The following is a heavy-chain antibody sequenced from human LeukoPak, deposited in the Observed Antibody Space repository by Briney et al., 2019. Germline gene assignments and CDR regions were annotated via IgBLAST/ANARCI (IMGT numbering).Heavy chain of an antibody. CDR3: ASDYSKYDPQLRMDV. CDR1: GFTVSSNY. CDR2: IYSGGDT. D-gene: IGHD4-11*01. Sequence: GGSLRLSCAASGFTVSSNYMIWVRQAPGKGLEWVSVIYSGGDTYYAASVKGRFTISRGNSKNTLYLQMNSLRAEDTAVYYCASDYSKYDPQLRMDVWGKGTTVTVSS. V-gene: IGHV3-66*02. J-gene: IGHJ6*03.